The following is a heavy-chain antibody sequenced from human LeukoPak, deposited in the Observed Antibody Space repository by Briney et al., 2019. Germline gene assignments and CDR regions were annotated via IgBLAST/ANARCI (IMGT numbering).Heavy chain of an antibody. Sequence: KPGGSLRLSCAASGFTFSSYSMNWVRKAPGKGLEWVSSISSSSSYIYYADSVKGRFTISRDNAKNSLYLQMNSLRAEDTAVYYCARERGYSNSGGNYWGQGTLVTVSS. CDR2: ISSSSSYI. CDR3: ARERGYSNSGGNY. CDR1: GFTFSSYS. D-gene: IGHD6-6*01. V-gene: IGHV3-21*01. J-gene: IGHJ4*02.